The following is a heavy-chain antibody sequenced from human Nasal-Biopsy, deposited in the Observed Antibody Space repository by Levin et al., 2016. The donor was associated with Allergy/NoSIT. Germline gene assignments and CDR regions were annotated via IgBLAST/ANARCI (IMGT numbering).Heavy chain of an antibody. CDR1: GGSFSGYY. CDR2: INHGGNT. Sequence: SETLSLTCAVYGGSFSGYYWSWIRQPPGKGLEWIGEINHGGNTIYNPSLKSRVTISVDTSKNQFSLNLSSVTAADTAVYYCARGHYGMDVWGQGTTVTVSS. CDR3: ARGHYGMDV. J-gene: IGHJ6*02. V-gene: IGHV4-34*01.